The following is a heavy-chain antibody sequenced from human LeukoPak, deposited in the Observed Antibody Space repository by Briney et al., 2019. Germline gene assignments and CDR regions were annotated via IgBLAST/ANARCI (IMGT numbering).Heavy chain of an antibody. CDR3: AKDGDNRSVPDRNIVVVPAAHHYYYMDV. Sequence: PGGSLRLSCVASGFTFSSYGMHWVRQAPGKGLEWVAFIRYDGSNKYYADSVKGRFTISRDNSKSTLYLQMNSLRAEDTAVYYCAKDGDNRSVPDRNIVVVPAAHHYYYMDVWGKGTTVTVSS. J-gene: IGHJ6*03. V-gene: IGHV3-30*02. D-gene: IGHD2-2*01. CDR1: GFTFSSYG. CDR2: IRYDGSNK.